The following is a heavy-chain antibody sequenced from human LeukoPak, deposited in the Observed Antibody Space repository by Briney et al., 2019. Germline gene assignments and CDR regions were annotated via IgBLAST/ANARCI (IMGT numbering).Heavy chain of an antibody. D-gene: IGHD6-19*01. CDR2: IRYDGSNK. Sequence: GGSLRLSCAGSGFTLSSYWMHWVRQAPGKGLEWVAFIRYDGSNKYYADSVKGRFTISRDNSKNTLYLQMNSLRAEDTAVYYCAKEIIAVAAFDYWGQGTLVTVSS. J-gene: IGHJ4*02. CDR3: AKEIIAVAAFDY. V-gene: IGHV3-30*02. CDR1: GFTLSSYW.